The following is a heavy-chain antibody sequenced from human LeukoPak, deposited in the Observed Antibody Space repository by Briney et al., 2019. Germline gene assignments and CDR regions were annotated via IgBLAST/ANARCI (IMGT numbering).Heavy chain of an antibody. CDR1: GGSISSYY. CDR2: IYNSGNT. D-gene: IGHD6-19*01. J-gene: IGHJ4*02. V-gene: IGHV4-59*01. Sequence: SETLSLTCTVSGGSISSYYWSWIRQPPGKGLEWIGYIYNSGNTNYNSSLKSRVTMFVDTSKNQISLKLSSVTPADTAVYSCARGGWYYDYWGQGTLVTVSS. CDR3: ARGGWYYDY.